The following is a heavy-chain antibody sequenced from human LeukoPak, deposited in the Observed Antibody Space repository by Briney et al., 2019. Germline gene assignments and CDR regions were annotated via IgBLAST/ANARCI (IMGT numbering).Heavy chain of an antibody. D-gene: IGHD3-22*01. Sequence: GASVTVSCKASGGTFSSYAISWVRQAPGQGLEWMGRIIPILGIANYAQKFQGRVTITADKSTSTAYMELSSLRSEDTAVYYCARGEITYYYDSSGYLNWGQGTLVTVSS. CDR1: GGTFSSYA. J-gene: IGHJ4*02. CDR3: ARGEITYYYDSSGYLN. V-gene: IGHV1-69*04. CDR2: IIPILGIA.